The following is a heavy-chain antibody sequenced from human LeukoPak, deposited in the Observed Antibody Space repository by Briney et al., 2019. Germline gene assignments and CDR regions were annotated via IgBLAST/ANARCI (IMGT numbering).Heavy chain of an antibody. D-gene: IGHD3-22*01. V-gene: IGHV3-74*01. J-gene: IGHJ6*03. CDR3: ARDPDYYDSPYYYYYMDV. Sequence: GGSLSLSCAASAFTFSSYWMHWVRQAQGKGLVSFSRINSDGRMTSYAGSVKGRFNISRKNAKKTLYLQMTGLRAEDTAVYYCARDPDYYDSPYYYYYMDVWGKGTTVTVSS. CDR1: AFTFSSYW. CDR2: INSDGRMT.